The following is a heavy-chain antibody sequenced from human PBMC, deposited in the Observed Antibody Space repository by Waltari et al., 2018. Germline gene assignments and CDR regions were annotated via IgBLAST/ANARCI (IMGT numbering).Heavy chain of an antibody. V-gene: IGHV4-38-2*01. Sequence: QVQLQESGPGLVKPSGTLSLTCAVSGYSISSGYYWGWIRQPPGKGLEWIGSIYHTGSTYYNPSLKSRVTISVDTSKNQFSLKLSSVTAADTAVYYCARRESYSLFDYWGQGTLVTVSS. J-gene: IGHJ4*02. CDR1: GYSISSGYY. CDR2: IYHTGST. CDR3: ARRESYSLFDY. D-gene: IGHD1-26*01.